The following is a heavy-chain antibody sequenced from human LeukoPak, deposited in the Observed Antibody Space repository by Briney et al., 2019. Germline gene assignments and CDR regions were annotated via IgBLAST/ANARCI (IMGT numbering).Heavy chain of an antibody. D-gene: IGHD2-15*01. CDR1: GGSFSGYY. CDR3: ARGSGYCSGGSCSVNFDY. J-gene: IGHJ4*02. Sequence: SETLSLTCAVYGGSFSGYYWSWIRQPPGKGREWIGEINQRGSTNYNPSLKNRVTISVDTSKNQFSLKLSSVTAADTAVYYCARGSGYCSGGSCSVNFDYWGQGTLVTVCS. V-gene: IGHV4-34*01. CDR2: INQRGST.